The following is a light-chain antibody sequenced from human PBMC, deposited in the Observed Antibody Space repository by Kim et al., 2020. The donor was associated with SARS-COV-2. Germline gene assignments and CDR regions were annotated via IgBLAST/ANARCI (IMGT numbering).Light chain of an antibody. CDR1: QSVSSSY. CDR3: QQYGSSPYS. CDR2: GAS. Sequence: LSTGERATRTCRASQSVSSSYLAWYQQKPGQAPRLLIYGASSRATGIPDRFSGSGSGTDFTLTISRLEPEDFAVYYCQQYGSSPYSFGQGTKLEI. V-gene: IGKV3-20*01. J-gene: IGKJ2*03.